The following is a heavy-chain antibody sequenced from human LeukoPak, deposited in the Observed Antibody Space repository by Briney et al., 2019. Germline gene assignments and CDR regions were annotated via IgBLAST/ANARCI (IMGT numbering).Heavy chain of an antibody. CDR1: GGSIRSGDHY. J-gene: IGHJ3*02. Sequence: PSETLSLTCTVSGGSIRSGDHYWGWIRQPPGKGLEWIGNIYYSGTTYYNPSLKSRVTISVDTSKNQFSLKLSSVTAADTAVYYCARSNSRRGAFDIWGQGTMVTVSS. V-gene: IGHV4-39*07. CDR3: ARSNSRRGAFDI. D-gene: IGHD6-13*01. CDR2: IYYSGTT.